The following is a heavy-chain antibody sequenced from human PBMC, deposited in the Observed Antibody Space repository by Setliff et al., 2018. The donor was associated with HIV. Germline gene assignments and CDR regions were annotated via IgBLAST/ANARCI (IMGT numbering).Heavy chain of an antibody. CDR3: ARGATLLPGYSDRWEYFYMDV. D-gene: IGHD5-12*01. CDR1: GGSLSSSNYY. CDR2: IYYSGNT. J-gene: IGHJ6*03. V-gene: IGHV4-39*07. Sequence: SETLSLTCTVSGGSLSSSNYYCGWIRQPPGKGLEWIGSIYYSGNTYYNPSLKSRVTMSVDTSKNQFSLKLSSVTAADTAVYYCARGATLLPGYSDRWEYFYMDVWGKGTTVTVSS.